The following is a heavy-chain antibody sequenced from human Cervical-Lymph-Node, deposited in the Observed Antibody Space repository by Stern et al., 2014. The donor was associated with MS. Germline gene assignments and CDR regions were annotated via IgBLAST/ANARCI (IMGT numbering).Heavy chain of an antibody. CDR3: ARDCKLRYFDWLSPYFDY. Sequence: FAASGFTFSDYYMSWLRQAPGKGLEWVSYISSSGSTIYYADSVKGRFTISRDNAKNSLYLQMNSLRAEDTAVYYCARDCKLRYFDWLSPYFDYWGQGTLVTVSS. J-gene: IGHJ4*02. D-gene: IGHD3-9*01. V-gene: IGHV3-11*01. CDR1: GFTFSDYY. CDR2: ISSSGSTI.